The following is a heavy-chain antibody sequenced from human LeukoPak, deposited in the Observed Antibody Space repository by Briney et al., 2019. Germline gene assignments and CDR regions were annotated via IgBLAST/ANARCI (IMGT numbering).Heavy chain of an antibody. V-gene: IGHV3-9*01. Sequence: PGGSLRLSCAASGFTFDDYAMHWVRQAPGKGLEWVSGISWNSGSIGYADSVKGRFTISRDNAKNSLYLQMNSLRAEDTALYYCAKDTLYYGMDVWGQGTTVTVSS. J-gene: IGHJ6*02. CDR3: AKDTLYYGMDV. CDR2: ISWNSGSI. CDR1: GFTFDDYA.